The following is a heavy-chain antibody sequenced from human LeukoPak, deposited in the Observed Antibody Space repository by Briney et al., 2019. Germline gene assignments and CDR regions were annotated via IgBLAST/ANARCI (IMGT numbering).Heavy chain of an antibody. Sequence: SETLSLTCTVSGGPISSYYWSWLRQPPGEGLEWIGYIYNSGTTNYNPSLKSRVTISVDTSRNQFSLKLSSVTAADTAVYYCASGHSYGFDYWGQGTLVTVSS. V-gene: IGHV4-59*08. CDR3: ASGHSYGFDY. J-gene: IGHJ4*02. D-gene: IGHD5-18*01. CDR2: IYNSGTT. CDR1: GGPISSYY.